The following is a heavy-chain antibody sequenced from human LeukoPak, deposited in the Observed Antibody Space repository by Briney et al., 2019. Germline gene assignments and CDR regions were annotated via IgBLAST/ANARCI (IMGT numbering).Heavy chain of an antibody. V-gene: IGHV3-66*01. CDR1: GFNVSDDY. Sequence: GGSLKLSCAASGFNVSDDYMTWVRQAPGKGLEWVSVIYTSGRSDYVDSVKGRFNISRDNTKNTVYLQMNSLTVEDTAVYYCARDRVYGSGTRTWGQGTLVTVSS. J-gene: IGHJ4*02. CDR3: ARDRVYGSGTRT. CDR2: IYTSGRS. D-gene: IGHD3-10*01.